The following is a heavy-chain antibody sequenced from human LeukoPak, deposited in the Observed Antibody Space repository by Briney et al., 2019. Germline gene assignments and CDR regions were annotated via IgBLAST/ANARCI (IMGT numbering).Heavy chain of an antibody. Sequence: SETLSLTCTVSGGSISSSSYYWDWIRQPPGKGLEWIGSIYYSGSTYYNPSLKSRVTISVDTSKNQFSLKLSSVTAADTAVYYCATADSSSWYGSFDYWGQGTLVTVSS. CDR1: GGSISSSSYY. V-gene: IGHV4-39*07. D-gene: IGHD6-13*01. CDR3: ATADSSSWYGSFDY. J-gene: IGHJ4*02. CDR2: IYYSGST.